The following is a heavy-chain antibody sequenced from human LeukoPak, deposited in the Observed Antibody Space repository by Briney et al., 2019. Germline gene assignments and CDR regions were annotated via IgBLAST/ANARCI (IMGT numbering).Heavy chain of an antibody. CDR1: GGTFSSYA. CDR3: AQTRPGAYCGGDCRFDP. D-gene: IGHD2-21*02. J-gene: IGHJ5*02. CDR2: IIPIFGTA. Sequence: ASVKVSCKASGGTFSSYAISWVRQAPGQGLEWMGGIIPIFGTANYAQKFQGRVTITADESTSTAYMELSSLRSEDTAVYYCAQTRPGAYCGGDCRFDPWGQGTLVTVSS. V-gene: IGHV1-69*13.